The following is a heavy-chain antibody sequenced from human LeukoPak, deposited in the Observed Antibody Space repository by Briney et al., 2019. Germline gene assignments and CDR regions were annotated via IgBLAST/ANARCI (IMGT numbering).Heavy chain of an antibody. CDR1: GGSFSGYY. D-gene: IGHD3-16*01. CDR2: INHSGST. J-gene: IGHJ4*02. CDR3: ARSLMY. V-gene: IGHV4-34*01. Sequence: SETLSLTCAVYGGSFSGYYWSWIRQPPGKGLEWIGEINHSGSTNYNPSLKSRVTISVDTSKNQFSLKLSSVTAADTAVYYCARSLMYWGQGTLVTVSS.